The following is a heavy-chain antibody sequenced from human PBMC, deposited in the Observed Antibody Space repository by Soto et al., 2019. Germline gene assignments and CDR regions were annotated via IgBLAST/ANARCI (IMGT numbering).Heavy chain of an antibody. CDR3: ARAIAYYGLDV. J-gene: IGHJ6*02. CDR2: TNDDGSIT. Sequence: PGGALRLSWAASGFTFSSSLMHGVGQAPGMGPVWVSRTNDDGSITSYADSVNGRFAISRDNAKNTLYLQMGSLRVEDTGVYYCARAIAYYGLDVWGQGTTVTVSS. CDR1: GFTFSSSL. V-gene: IGHV3-74*01. D-gene: IGHD3-22*01.